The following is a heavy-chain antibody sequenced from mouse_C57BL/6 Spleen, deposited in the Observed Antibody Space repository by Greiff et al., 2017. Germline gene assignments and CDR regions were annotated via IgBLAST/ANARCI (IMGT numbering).Heavy chain of an antibody. J-gene: IGHJ2*01. CDR3: TTPCYGSSYGY. CDR1: GFNIKDDY. Sequence: EVKLVESGAELVRPGASVKLSCTASGFNIKDDYMHWVKQRPEQGLEWIGWIDPENGDTEYASKFQGKATITADTSSNTAYLQLSSLTSEDTAVYYCTTPCYGSSYGYWGQGTTLTVSS. CDR2: IDPENGDT. V-gene: IGHV14-4*01. D-gene: IGHD1-1*01.